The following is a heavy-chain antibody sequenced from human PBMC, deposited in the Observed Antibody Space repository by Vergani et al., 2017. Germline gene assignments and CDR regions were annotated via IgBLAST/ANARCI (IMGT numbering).Heavy chain of an antibody. V-gene: IGHV4-34*01. Sequence: QVQLQQWGAGLLKPSETLSLTCAVYGGSFSGYYWSWIRQPPGKGLEWIGEINHSGSTNYNPSLKSRVTISVDTSKNQFSLKLSSVTAADTAVYYCARLIGSGCYGHFQHWGQGTLVTVSS. CDR1: GGSFSGYY. CDR3: ARLIGSGCYGHFQH. J-gene: IGHJ1*01. CDR2: INHSGST. D-gene: IGHD6-19*01.